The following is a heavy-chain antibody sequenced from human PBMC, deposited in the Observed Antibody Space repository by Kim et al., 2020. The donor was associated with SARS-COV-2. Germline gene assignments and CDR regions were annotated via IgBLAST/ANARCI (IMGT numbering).Heavy chain of an antibody. CDR1: GYTFTSYG. V-gene: IGHV1-18*01. CDR3: ARDPGYCSGGSCPRIWYYYYGMDV. D-gene: IGHD2-15*01. Sequence: ASVKVSRKASGYTFTSYGISWVRQAPGQGLEWMGWISAYNGNTNYAQKLQGRVTMTTDTSTSTAYMELRSLRSDDTAVYYCARDPGYCSGGSCPRIWYYYYGMDVWGQGTTVTVSS. CDR2: ISAYNGNT. J-gene: IGHJ6*02.